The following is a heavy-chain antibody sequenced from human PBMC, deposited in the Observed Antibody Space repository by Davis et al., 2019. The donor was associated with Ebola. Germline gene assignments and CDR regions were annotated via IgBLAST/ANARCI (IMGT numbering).Heavy chain of an antibody. Sequence: HTGGSLRLSCAASGFSLSHYWMHWVRQAPGRGLVWVGRVSNDGNTFYADSVKDRFTISRDNAKTTLYLQMSSLRAEDTAVYYCARGVNTGCFDDWGQGTLVTVSS. CDR1: GFSLSHYW. V-gene: IGHV3-74*01. D-gene: IGHD4-17*01. CDR2: VSNDGNT. J-gene: IGHJ4*02. CDR3: ARGVNTGCFDD.